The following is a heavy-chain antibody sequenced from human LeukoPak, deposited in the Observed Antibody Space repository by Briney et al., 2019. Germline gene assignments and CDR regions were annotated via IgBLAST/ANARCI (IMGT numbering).Heavy chain of an antibody. J-gene: IGHJ4*02. CDR2: ISAYNGNT. CDR3: ARVPAYGSGSYINY. Sequence: ASVTVSCKASGYTFTSYGISWVRQAPGQGLEWMGWISAYNGNTNYAQKLQGRVTMTTDTSTSTAYMELRSLRSDDTAVYYCARVPAYGSGSYINYWGQGTLVTVSS. V-gene: IGHV1-18*01. CDR1: GYTFTSYG. D-gene: IGHD3-10*01.